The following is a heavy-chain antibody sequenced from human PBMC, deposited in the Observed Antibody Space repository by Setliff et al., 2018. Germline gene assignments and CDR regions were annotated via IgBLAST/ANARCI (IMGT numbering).Heavy chain of an antibody. V-gene: IGHV3-72*01. J-gene: IGHJ4*01. CDR3: ARAGYGKGYDY. Sequence: WVRQAPGQGLEWVGRIRNKPNAYLTQYAASVEGRFTISRDDSKNSLYLQMNNLRTDDTAIYYCARAGYGKGYDYWGQGTLVTVSS. D-gene: IGHD3-10*01. CDR2: IRNKPNAYLT.